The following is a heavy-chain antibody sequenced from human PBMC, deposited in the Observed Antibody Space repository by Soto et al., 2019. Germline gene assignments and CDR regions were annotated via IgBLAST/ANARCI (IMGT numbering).Heavy chain of an antibody. CDR3: ARDYGILWFGDPGPFDI. CDR1: GGSISSYY. V-gene: IGHV4-4*07. D-gene: IGHD3-10*01. Sequence: QVQLQESGPGLVKPSETLSLTCTVSGGSISSYYWSWIRQPAGKGLEWIGRIYTSGSTNYNPSLKSRVTMSVDTSKNQLSLKLSSVTAAVTTVYYCARDYGILWFGDPGPFDIWGQGTMVTVSS. CDR2: IYTSGST. J-gene: IGHJ3*02.